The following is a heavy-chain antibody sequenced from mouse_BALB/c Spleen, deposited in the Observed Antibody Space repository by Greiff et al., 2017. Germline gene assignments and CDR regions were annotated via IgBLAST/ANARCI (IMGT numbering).Heavy chain of an antibody. CDR1: GFTFSSYA. CDR2: ISSGGST. CDR3: AREDYGYAWFAY. D-gene: IGHD1-2*01. J-gene: IGHJ3*01. V-gene: IGHV5-6-5*01. Sequence: DVMLVESGGGLVKPGGSLKLSCAASGFTFSSYAMSWVRQTPEKRLEWVASISSGGSTYYPDSVKGRFTISRDNARNILYLQMSSLRSEDTAMYYCAREDYGYAWFAYWGQGTLVTVSA.